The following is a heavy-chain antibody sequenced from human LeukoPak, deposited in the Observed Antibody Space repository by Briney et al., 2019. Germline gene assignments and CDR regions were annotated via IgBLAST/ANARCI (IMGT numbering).Heavy chain of an antibody. D-gene: IGHD6-13*01. CDR1: GLTFSSYV. CDR2: ISGSGGST. CDR3: AGSSSWYRQGDY. V-gene: IGHV3-23*01. Sequence: GGSLRLSCAASGLTFSSYVMSWVRQAPGKGLEWVSAISGSGGSTYYADSVKGRFTISRDNSKNTLYVQMNSLRAEDTAVYYCAGSSSWYRQGDYWGQGTLVTVSS. J-gene: IGHJ4*02.